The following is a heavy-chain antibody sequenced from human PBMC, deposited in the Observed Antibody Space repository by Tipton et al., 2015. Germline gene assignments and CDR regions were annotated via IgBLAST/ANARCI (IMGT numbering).Heavy chain of an antibody. CDR1: GDSISTSTYY. V-gene: IGHV4-31*03. J-gene: IGHJ4*02. Sequence: TLSLTCTVSGDSISTSTYYWSWIRQHPGKGLEWIGYIYHGGSTYYIPSLKSRLTISVDTSKNQFSLKLTSVTAADTAVYYCAKGGYNGPYFDNWGQGVLVTVSS. CDR3: AKGGYNGPYFDN. CDR2: IYHGGST. D-gene: IGHD5-12*01.